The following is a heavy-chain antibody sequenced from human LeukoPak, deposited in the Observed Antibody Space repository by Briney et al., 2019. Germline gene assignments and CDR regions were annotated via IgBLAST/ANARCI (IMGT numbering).Heavy chain of an antibody. J-gene: IGHJ4*02. V-gene: IGHV3-21*01. CDR2: SRSYSGDI. CDR3: ARAKDMD. CDR1: GFTFRTHS. Sequence: GGSLRLSCRTSGFTFRTHSMNWVRQAPGKGLEWVASSRSYSGDIYYADSVKGRFTISRDNAKNTLYLQMNSLRADDTAIYYCARAKDMDWGQGTLVTVSS.